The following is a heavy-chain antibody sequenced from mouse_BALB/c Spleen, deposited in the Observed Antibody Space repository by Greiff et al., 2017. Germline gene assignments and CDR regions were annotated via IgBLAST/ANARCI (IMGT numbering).Heavy chain of an antibody. V-gene: IGHV1S137*01. J-gene: IGHJ4*01. CDR3: ARSGDMITTIAMDY. D-gene: IGHD2-4*01. Sequence: VQLQQSGAELVRPGVSVKISCKGSGYTFTDYAMHWVKQSHAKSLEWIGVISTYYGDASYNQKFKGKATMTLDKSSSTAYMELARLTSEDSAIYYCARSGDMITTIAMDYWGQGTSVTVSS. CDR1: GYTFTDYA. CDR2: ISTYYGDA.